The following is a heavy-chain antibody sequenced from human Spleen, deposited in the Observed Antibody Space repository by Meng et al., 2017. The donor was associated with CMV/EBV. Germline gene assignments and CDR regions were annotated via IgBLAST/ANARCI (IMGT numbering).Heavy chain of an antibody. J-gene: IGHJ4*02. Sequence: SETLSLTCTVSGGSISSSSSYYWAWIRQPPGKGLEWIGTIYYNGDTYYNPSLKSRLAISVDTSKKQFSLKLSSVTAADTAVYYCARQHGYDYYFDSWGQGTLVTVSS. CDR1: GGSISSSSSYY. D-gene: IGHD5-12*01. V-gene: IGHV4-39*01. CDR3: ARQHGYDYYFDS. CDR2: IYYNGDT.